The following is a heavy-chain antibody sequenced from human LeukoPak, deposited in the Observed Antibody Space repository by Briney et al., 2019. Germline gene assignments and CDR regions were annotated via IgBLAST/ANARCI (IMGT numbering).Heavy chain of an antibody. Sequence: SETLSLTCTVSGSSISSRSYYWGWVRQPPGKGLEWIGNIYDSGSTYFNPSLRSRVTISVDTSKNQFSLKLSSVTAADTAVYYCARGGDAFDIWGQGTMVTVSS. CDR2: IYDSGST. CDR3: ARGGDAFDI. CDR1: GSSISSRSYY. V-gene: IGHV4-39*07. D-gene: IGHD1-26*01. J-gene: IGHJ3*02.